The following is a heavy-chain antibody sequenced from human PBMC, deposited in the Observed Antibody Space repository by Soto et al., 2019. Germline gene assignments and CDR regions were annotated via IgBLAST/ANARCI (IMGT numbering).Heavy chain of an antibody. D-gene: IGHD3-3*01. CDR1: GFTFSSYG. J-gene: IGHJ4*02. CDR2: IWYDGSNK. CDR3: ARDWTVPPLYYFDY. V-gene: IGHV3-33*01. Sequence: GGSLRLSCAASGFTFSSYGMHWVRQAPGKGLEWVAVIWYDGSNKYYADSVKGRFTISRDNSKNTLYLQMNSLRAEDTAVYYCARDWTVPPLYYFDYWGQGTLVTVSS.